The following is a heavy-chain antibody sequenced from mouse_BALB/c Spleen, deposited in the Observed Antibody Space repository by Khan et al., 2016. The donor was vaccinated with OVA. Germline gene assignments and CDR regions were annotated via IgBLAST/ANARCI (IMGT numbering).Heavy chain of an antibody. CDR1: GYTFTSYW. CDR3: TRRNWDVAWFAY. J-gene: IGHJ3*01. CDR2: ISPGNTDT. D-gene: IGHD4-1*01. V-gene: IGHV1-5*01. Sequence: EVQLQESGTVLARPGASVKMSCKASGYTFTSYWMHWVKQRPGQGLEWIGDISPGNTDTNYNQKFKGKAKLTAVTSTSTAYMELSSLTNEDSAVYYCTRRNWDVAWFAYGGQGTLVTVAA.